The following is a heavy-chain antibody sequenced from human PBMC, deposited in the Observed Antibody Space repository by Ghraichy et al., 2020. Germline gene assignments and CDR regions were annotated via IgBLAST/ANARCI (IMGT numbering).Heavy chain of an antibody. D-gene: IGHD2-15*01. CDR1: GFTFSSYA. Sequence: GGSLRLSCAASGFTFSSYAMSWVRQAPGKGLEWVSAISGSGGSTYYADSVKGRFTISRDNSKNTLYLQMNSLRAEDTAVYYCAKDPLVVVADIWYFDPWGRGTLVTVSS. J-gene: IGHJ2*01. V-gene: IGHV3-23*01. CDR2: ISGSGGST. CDR3: AKDPLVVVADIWYFDP.